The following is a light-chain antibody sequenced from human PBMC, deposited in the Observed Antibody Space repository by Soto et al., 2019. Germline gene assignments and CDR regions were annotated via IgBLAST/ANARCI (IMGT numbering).Light chain of an antibody. V-gene: IGLV2-8*01. CDR3: TSYAGSNFPVV. CDR1: ISDIGSYNF. CDR2: DVT. J-gene: IGLJ2*01. Sequence: QSALTQPPSASGSPGPSVTISCTGAISDIGSYNFVSWYQQHPDKAPKLLIYDVTQRPSGVPDRFSGSKSGNTAYLTVSGLLAEDEADYYCTSYAGSNFPVVFGGGTKLTVL.